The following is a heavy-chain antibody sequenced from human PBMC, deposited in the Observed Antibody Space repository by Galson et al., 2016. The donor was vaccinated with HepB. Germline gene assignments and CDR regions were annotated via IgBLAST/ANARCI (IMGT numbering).Heavy chain of an antibody. D-gene: IGHD5-24*01. CDR3: AKEMRWLKLGLDY. Sequence: LRLSCAASGFTFTDHAMSWVRLVPGKGLEWVAVVSGNGSTIYYSDSVKGRFTISRDNSKNTLYLQMNSLRAEDTATYYCAKEMRWLKLGLDYWGQGTRVTVSS. J-gene: IGHJ4*02. CDR1: GFTFTDHA. CDR2: VSGNGSTI. V-gene: IGHV3-23*01.